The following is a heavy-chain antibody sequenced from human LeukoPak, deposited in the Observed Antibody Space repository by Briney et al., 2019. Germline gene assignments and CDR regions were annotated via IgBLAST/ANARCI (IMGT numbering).Heavy chain of an antibody. Sequence: GGSLRLSCAVSGFTFSSYDMNWVRQAPGKGLEWVSSISSSSSYIYYADSVKGRFTISRDNAKNSLYLQMNSLRAEDTAVYYCARDLHGSYGNDYWGQGTLATVSS. J-gene: IGHJ4*02. CDR2: ISSSSSYI. CDR3: ARDLHGSYGNDY. V-gene: IGHV3-21*01. D-gene: IGHD1-26*01. CDR1: GFTFSSYD.